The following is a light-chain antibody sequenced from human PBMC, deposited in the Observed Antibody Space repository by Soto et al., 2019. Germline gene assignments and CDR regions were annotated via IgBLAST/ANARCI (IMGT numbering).Light chain of an antibody. CDR1: SGSIASNY. J-gene: IGLJ2*01. Sequence: NFMLTQPHSVSASPGKTVTISCTRSSGSIASNYVQWYQQRPGSSPTTVIYEDNQRPSGVPDRFSGSIDSSSNSASLTISGLKTEDEADYYCHSYDSSNVVFGGGTKLTVL. CDR2: EDN. CDR3: HSYDSSNVV. V-gene: IGLV6-57*01.